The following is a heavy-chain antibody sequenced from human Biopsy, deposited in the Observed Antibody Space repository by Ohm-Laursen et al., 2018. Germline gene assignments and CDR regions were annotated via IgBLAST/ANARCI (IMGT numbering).Heavy chain of an antibody. Sequence: PSVTVSCPAHGGTFSNYGVKWVRQAPGQGIEWLGGNIPILGTGNYAQKFQDRVTVAADTSTSTATMELRSLRSDDTAVYYCATKLTGYFHHWGQGTLVIVSS. CDR3: ATKLTGYFHH. CDR2: NIPILGTG. J-gene: IGHJ1*01. D-gene: IGHD3-9*01. V-gene: IGHV1-69*06. CDR1: GGTFSNYG.